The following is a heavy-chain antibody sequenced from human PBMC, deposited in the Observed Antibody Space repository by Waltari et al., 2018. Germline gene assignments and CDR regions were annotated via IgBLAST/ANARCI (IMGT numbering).Heavy chain of an antibody. D-gene: IGHD2-2*01. V-gene: IGHV1-8*02. CDR3: ARQYCSSTSCYDYYGMDV. CDR2: MNPNSGNT. Sequence: QVQLVQSGAEVKKPGSSVKVSCKASGGTFSSYAISWVRQAPGQGLEWMGWMNPNSGNTGYAQKFQGRVTMTRNTSISTAYMELSSLRSEDTAVYYCARQYCSSTSCYDYYGMDVWGQGTTVTVSS. J-gene: IGHJ6*02. CDR1: GGTFSSYA.